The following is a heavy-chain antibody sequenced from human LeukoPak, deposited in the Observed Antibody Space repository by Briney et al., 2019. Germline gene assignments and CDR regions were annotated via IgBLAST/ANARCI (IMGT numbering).Heavy chain of an antibody. D-gene: IGHD3-3*01. CDR2: IWYDGSNK. V-gene: IGHV3-33*06. CDR3: AKEKRQYYDFWGGYSYYFDY. Sequence: GGSLRLSCAASGFTFSSYGMHWVRQAPGKGLEWVAVIWYDGSNKYYADSVKGRFTISRDNSKNTLYLQMNSLRAEDTAVYYCAKEKRQYYDFWGGYSYYFDYWGQGTLVTVSS. CDR1: GFTFSSYG. J-gene: IGHJ4*02.